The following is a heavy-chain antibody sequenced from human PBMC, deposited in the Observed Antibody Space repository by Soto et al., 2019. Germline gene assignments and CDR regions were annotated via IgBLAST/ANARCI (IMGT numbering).Heavy chain of an antibody. V-gene: IGHV3-7*03. J-gene: IGHJ4*01. CDR1: GFTFSSYW. CDR3: AIDYGFWSGACFDY. D-gene: IGHD3-3*01. Sequence: GGSLRLSCAASGFTFSSYWMSWVRQAPGKGLEWVANIKQDGSAKYYVDSVKGRFTISRDNAKNSLYLQMNSLRAEDTAVYYCAIDYGFWSGACFDYWGQGTLVTVSS. CDR2: IKQDGSAK.